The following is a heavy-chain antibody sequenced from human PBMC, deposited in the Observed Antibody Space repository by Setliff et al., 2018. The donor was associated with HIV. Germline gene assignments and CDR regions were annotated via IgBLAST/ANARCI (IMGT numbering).Heavy chain of an antibody. Sequence: SETLSLTCDVSGFSISSRYYWGWIRQSPGKGLEWIGSIYYSGSTYYNPSLKSRVTISVDTSENQFSLKLSSVTAADTAVYYCARDGYSSSWYVISGSFDYWGQGILVTVSS. CDR3: ARDGYSSSWYVISGSFDY. V-gene: IGHV4-38-2*02. CDR1: GFSISSRYY. CDR2: IYYSGST. J-gene: IGHJ4*02. D-gene: IGHD6-13*01.